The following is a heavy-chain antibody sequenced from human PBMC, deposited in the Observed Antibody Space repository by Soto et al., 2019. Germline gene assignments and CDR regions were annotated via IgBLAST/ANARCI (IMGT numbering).Heavy chain of an antibody. J-gene: IGHJ4*02. D-gene: IGHD5-18*01. V-gene: IGHV3-9*01. CDR1: GFTFDDYA. CDR3: AKDESYGLTLIDY. Sequence: GGSLRLSCAASGFTFDDYAMHWVRQAPGKGLEWVSGINWNSGRIGYADSVKGRFTISRDNAKNSLYLQMNSLRAEDTALYYCAKDESYGLTLIDYWGQGTLVTVSS. CDR2: INWNSGRI.